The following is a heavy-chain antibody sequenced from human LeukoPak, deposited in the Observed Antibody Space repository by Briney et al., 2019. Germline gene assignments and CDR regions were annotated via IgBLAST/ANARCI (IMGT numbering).Heavy chain of an antibody. D-gene: IGHD3-3*01. CDR2: IYYSVST. V-gene: IGHV4-39*07. CDR3: ARGSDFWSGYYTNWFDP. CDR1: GGSISSSSYY. J-gene: IGHJ5*02. Sequence: SETLSLTCTVSGGSISSSSYYWGWFRQPPGKGLEWIGSIYYSVSTYDNPSLKSRVTISVDTSKNQFSLKLSSVTAADTAVYYCARGSDFWSGYYTNWFDPWGQGTLVTDSS.